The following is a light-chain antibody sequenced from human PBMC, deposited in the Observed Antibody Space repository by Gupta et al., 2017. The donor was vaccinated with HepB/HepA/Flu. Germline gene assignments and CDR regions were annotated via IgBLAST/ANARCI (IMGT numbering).Light chain of an antibody. J-gene: IGLJ2*01. CDR1: SSDVGASNY. CDR3: CSKAGSNNLGV. Sequence: QSALTQPPSASGSPGQSVAISSTRTSSDVGASNYVSWYQQYPGKAPKLMIYEVTKRPSGVPDRFSGSKSGNTASLTVSGLQAEDEADYYCCSKAGSNNLGVFGGGTKLTVL. V-gene: IGLV2-8*01. CDR2: EVT.